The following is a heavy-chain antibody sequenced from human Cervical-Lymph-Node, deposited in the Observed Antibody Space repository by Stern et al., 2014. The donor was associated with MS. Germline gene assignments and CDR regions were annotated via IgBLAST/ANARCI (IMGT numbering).Heavy chain of an antibody. J-gene: IGHJ5*02. V-gene: IGHV1-58*01. CDR1: GFTVISSA. CDR2: IVVGSDNT. Sequence: QLVQSGPEVKKPGTSVKVSCKASGFTVISSAVQGGRQARGQSREWIGWIVVGSDNTDYAQKFQERVTITRDMSTNTAYMELSSLRSEDTAVYYCAAGGNWFDPWGQGTLVTVSS. D-gene: IGHD3-16*01. CDR3: AAGGNWFDP.